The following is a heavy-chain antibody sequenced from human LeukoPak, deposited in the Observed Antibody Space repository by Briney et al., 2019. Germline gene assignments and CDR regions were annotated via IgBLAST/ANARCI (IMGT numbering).Heavy chain of an antibody. Sequence: SETLSLTCTASGGSLSSSSSSYWSWIRQPPGKGLEWIGSMNYGGSSHYNPSLKSRVTRSLDTSKKQFSLMLTSVTAADTAIYYCARYDSDNAILDYWGQGTLVTVSS. D-gene: IGHD3-22*01. CDR1: GGSLSSSSSSY. CDR2: MNYGGSS. J-gene: IGHJ4*02. CDR3: ARYDSDNAILDY. V-gene: IGHV4-39*01.